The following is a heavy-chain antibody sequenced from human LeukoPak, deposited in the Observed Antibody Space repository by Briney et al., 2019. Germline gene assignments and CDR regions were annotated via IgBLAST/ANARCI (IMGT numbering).Heavy chain of an antibody. CDR3: ARALLWFGGYYGMDV. CDR1: GGSISSGDYY. V-gene: IGHV4-30-4*01. Sequence: SQTLSLTCTVSGGSISSGDYYWSWIRQPPGKGLEWIGEIYHSGSTNYNPSLKSRVTISVDKSKNQFSLKLSSVTAADTAVYYCARALLWFGGYYGMDVWGKGTTVTVSS. CDR2: IYHSGST. J-gene: IGHJ6*04. D-gene: IGHD3-10*01.